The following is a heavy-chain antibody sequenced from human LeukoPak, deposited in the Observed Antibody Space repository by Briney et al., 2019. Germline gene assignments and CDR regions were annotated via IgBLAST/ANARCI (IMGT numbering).Heavy chain of an antibody. D-gene: IGHD1-26*01. J-gene: IGHJ4*02. Sequence: SGTLSLTCAVSGGSISSSNWWSWVRQPPGKGLEWIGEIYHSGSTNYNPSLKSRVTMSVDTSKNQFSLKLSSVTAADTAVYYCARDSAYSGSYDYWGQGTLVTVSS. V-gene: IGHV4-4*02. CDR3: ARDSAYSGSYDY. CDR1: GGSISSSNW. CDR2: IYHSGST.